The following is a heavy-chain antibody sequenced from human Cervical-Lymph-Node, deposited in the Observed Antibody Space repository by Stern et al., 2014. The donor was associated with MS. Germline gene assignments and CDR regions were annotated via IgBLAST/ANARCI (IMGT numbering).Heavy chain of an antibody. CDR2: ISAYNGST. CDR1: GYTFTSYR. J-gene: IGHJ3*02. CDR3: ARGLLGSENAFDI. D-gene: IGHD2-15*01. Sequence: QVQLEQSGTEVKKPGASVKVSCKASGYTFTSYRISWMRQPPGQGLERKGWISAYNGSTSYAQKLQGRVTMTTDTSTSTAYMELRSLRSDDTAVYYCARGLLGSENAFDIWGQGTMVTVSS. V-gene: IGHV1-18*01.